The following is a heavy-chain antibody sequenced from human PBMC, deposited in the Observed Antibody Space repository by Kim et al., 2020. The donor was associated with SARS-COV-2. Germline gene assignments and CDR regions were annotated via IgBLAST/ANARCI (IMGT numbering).Heavy chain of an antibody. D-gene: IGHD4-17*01. CDR1: GGSISSSSYY. J-gene: IGHJ4*02. CDR3: AREDGDDGGMFDY. CDR2: IYYSGST. Sequence: SETLSLTCTVSGGSISSSSYYWGWIRQPPGKGLEWIGSIYYSGSTYYNPSLKSRVTISVDTSKNQFSLKLSSVTAADTAVYYCAREDGDDGGMFDYWGQGTLVTVSS. V-gene: IGHV4-39*07.